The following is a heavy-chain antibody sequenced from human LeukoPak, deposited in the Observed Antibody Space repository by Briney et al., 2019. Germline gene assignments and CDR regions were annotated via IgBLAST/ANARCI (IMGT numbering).Heavy chain of an antibody. V-gene: IGHV3-23*01. Sequence: GGSLRLSCAASGLTFSSYSMNWVRQAPGRGLEWVSGISGSGGITHYADSVRGRFTISRDNSKNTLYLQMNSLRAEDTAVYYCAKDPTDFDSSGQTYFDYWGQGSLVTVSS. D-gene: IGHD3-22*01. J-gene: IGHJ4*02. CDR3: AKDPTDFDSSGQTYFDY. CDR1: GLTFSSYS. CDR2: ISGSGGIT.